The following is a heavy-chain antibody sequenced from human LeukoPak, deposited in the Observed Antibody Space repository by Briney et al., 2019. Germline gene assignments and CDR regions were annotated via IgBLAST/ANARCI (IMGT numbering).Heavy chain of an antibody. V-gene: IGHV3-30*04. CDR3: ARDQVYSYGYVGWFDP. D-gene: IGHD5-18*01. Sequence: QPGRSLRLSCAASGFTFSSCAMHWVRQAPGKGLEWVAVISYDGSNKYYADSVKGRFTISRDNSKNTLYLQMNSLRAEDTAVYYCARDQVYSYGYVGWFDPWGQGTLVTVSS. CDR2: ISYDGSNK. J-gene: IGHJ5*02. CDR1: GFTFSSCA.